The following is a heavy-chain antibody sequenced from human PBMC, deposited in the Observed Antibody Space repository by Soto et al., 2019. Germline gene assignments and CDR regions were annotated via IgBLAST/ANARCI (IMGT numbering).Heavy chain of an antibody. V-gene: IGHV1-18*01. CDR1: GYTFTSYG. Sequence: ASVKVSCKASGYTFTSYGISWVRQAPGQGLEWMGWISAYNGNTNYARKLQGRVTMTTDTSTSTAYMVLRSLRSDDTAVYYCARAMGSGWYFDYWGQGTLVTVSS. CDR2: ISAYNGNT. J-gene: IGHJ4*02. D-gene: IGHD6-19*01. CDR3: ARAMGSGWYFDY.